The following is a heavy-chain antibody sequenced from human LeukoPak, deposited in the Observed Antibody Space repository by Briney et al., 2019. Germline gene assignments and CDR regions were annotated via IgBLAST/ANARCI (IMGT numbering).Heavy chain of an antibody. J-gene: IGHJ4*02. CDR2: FDPEDGET. V-gene: IGHV1-24*01. Sequence: ASVKVSCTVSGYTLTELSMHWVRQAPGKGLEWMGGFDPEDGETIYAQKFQGRVTMTEDTSTDTAYMELSSLRSEDTAVYYCATVGTKAAGTDFDYWGQGTLVTVSS. CDR3: ATVGTKAAGTDFDY. CDR1: GYTLTELS. D-gene: IGHD6-13*01.